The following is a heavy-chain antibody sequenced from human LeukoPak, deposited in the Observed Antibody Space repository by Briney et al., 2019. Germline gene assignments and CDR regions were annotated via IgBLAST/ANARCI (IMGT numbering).Heavy chain of an antibody. V-gene: IGHV4-59*01. CDR1: GGSISSYY. CDR2: IYYSGST. Sequence: ASETLSLTCTVSGGSISSYYWSWIRQPPGKGLEWIGYIYYSGSTNYNPSLKSRVTISVDTSKNQFSLKLSSVTAADTAVYYCASVAAAGTVWDYYYYMDVWGKGTTVTVSS. J-gene: IGHJ6*03. CDR3: ASVAAAGTVWDYYYYMDV. D-gene: IGHD6-13*01.